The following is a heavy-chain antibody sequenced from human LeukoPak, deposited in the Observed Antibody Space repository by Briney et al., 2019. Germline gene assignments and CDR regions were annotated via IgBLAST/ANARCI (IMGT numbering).Heavy chain of an antibody. CDR2: IYYSGST. CDR3: ASRYYNYGMDV. J-gene: IGHJ6*02. V-gene: IGHV4-59*12. CDR1: GGSISSYY. Sequence: SETLSLTCTVSGGSISSYYWSWIRQPPGKGLEWIGYIYYSGSTNYNPSLKSRVTISVDTSKKQFSLKLSSVTAADTAVYFCASRYYNYGMDVWGQGTTVTVSS.